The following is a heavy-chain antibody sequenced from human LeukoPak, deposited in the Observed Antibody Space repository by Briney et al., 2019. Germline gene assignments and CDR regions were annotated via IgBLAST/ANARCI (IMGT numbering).Heavy chain of an antibody. D-gene: IGHD6-13*01. CDR1: GDSISGYY. V-gene: IGHV4-4*07. CDR3: ARHKYSSSWSFDY. J-gene: IGHJ4*02. Sequence: PSETLSLTWTVSGDSISGYYWSWIRQPAGKGLEWIGRIYSSGSTNYNPSLKSRVTMSVDTSKNQFSLKLSSVTAADTAVYYCARHKYSSSWSFDYWGQGTLVTVSS. CDR2: IYSSGST.